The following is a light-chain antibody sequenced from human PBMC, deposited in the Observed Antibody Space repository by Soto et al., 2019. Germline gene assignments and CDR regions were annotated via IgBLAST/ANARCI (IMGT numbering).Light chain of an antibody. V-gene: IGKV3-11*01. CDR1: QSVSGY. CDR2: DAS. Sequence: EIVLTPSPATLSLSPGERATLSCRASQSVSGYLAWYQQKPGQAPRLLIYDASNRATGIPARFSGSGSGTDFTLTISSLEPEDFAVYYCQQRSKWPRTFGQGTKVEIK. CDR3: QQRSKWPRT. J-gene: IGKJ1*01.